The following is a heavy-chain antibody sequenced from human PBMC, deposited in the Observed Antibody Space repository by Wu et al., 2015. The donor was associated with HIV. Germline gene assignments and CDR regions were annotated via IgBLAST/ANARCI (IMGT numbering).Heavy chain of an antibody. J-gene: IGHJ3*02. D-gene: IGHD3-22*01. V-gene: IGHV1-69*13. Sequence: QVQLVQPGAEVKKPGSSVKVSCKASGGTFSSYAISWVRQAPGQGLEWMGRIIPIFGTANYAQKFQGRVTITADESTSTAYMELSSLRSEDTAVYYCAREGTYYYDSSGYSADAFDIWGQGTMVTVSS. CDR2: IIPIFGTA. CDR3: AREGTYYYDSSGYSADAFDI. CDR1: GGTFSSYA.